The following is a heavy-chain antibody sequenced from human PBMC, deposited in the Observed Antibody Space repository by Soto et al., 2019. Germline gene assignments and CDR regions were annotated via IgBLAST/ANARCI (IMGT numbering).Heavy chain of an antibody. CDR3: ARDLDFWSGSGPYFYGMDV. CDR1: GYSISSGYY. CDR2: IYHSGST. D-gene: IGHD3-3*01. V-gene: IGHV4-38-2*02. Sequence: SETLSLTCAVSGYSISSGYYWGWIRQPPGKGLEWIGSIYHSGSTYYNPSLKSRVTISVDTSKNQFSLKLSSVTAADTAVYYCARDLDFWSGSGPYFYGMDVWGQGTTVTVSS. J-gene: IGHJ6*02.